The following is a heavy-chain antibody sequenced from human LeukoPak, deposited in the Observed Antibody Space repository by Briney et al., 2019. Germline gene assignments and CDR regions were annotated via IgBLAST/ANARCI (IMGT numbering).Heavy chain of an antibody. CDR2: IIPIFGTA. D-gene: IGHD2-21*02. CDR1: GGTFSSYA. CDR3: ARGKDCGGDCLTFDY. J-gene: IGHJ4*02. V-gene: IGHV1-69*13. Sequence: SVKVSCKASGGTFSSYAISWVRQAPGQGLEWMGGIIPIFGTANYAQKFQGRVTITADESTSTAYMELSSLRSEDTAVYYCARGKDCGGDCLTFDYWGQGTLVTVSS.